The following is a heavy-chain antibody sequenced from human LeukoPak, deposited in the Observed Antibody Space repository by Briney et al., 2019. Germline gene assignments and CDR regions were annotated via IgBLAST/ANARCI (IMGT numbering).Heavy chain of an antibody. J-gene: IGHJ4*02. CDR1: GFTFSDYY. D-gene: IGHD3-22*01. CDR2: ISGTGGST. Sequence: GGSLRLSCAASGFTFSDYYMSWVRQAPGKGLGWVSAISGTGGSTFYADSVKGRFTISRDNSKNTLYLQMNSLRAEDTAVYYCAKVADTSGYYYSDYWGQGTLVTVSS. V-gene: IGHV3-23*01. CDR3: AKVADTSGYYYSDY.